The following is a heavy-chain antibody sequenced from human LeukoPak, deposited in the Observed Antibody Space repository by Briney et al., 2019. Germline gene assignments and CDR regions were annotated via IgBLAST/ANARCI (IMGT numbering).Heavy chain of an antibody. CDR1: GFTFSSSW. Sequence: XXSLRLSCAASGFTFSSSWMYWVRQAXGKGLVWVSRINSDESIKTYADSVKGRFTISRDNAKNTLYLQMNSLRAEDTAVYYCARGLVPGFLDYWGQGTPVTVSS. J-gene: IGHJ4*02. D-gene: IGHD4-11*01. CDR3: ARGLVPGFLDY. V-gene: IGHV3-74*01. CDR2: INSDESIK.